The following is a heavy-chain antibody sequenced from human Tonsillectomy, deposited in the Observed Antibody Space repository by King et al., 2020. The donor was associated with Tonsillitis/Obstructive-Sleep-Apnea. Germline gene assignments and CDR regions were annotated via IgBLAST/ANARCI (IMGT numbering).Heavy chain of an antibody. CDR2: MYYSGST. CDR1: GGSISSSGYY. V-gene: IGHV4-39*01. J-gene: IGHJ3*02. Sequence: QLQESGPGLVKPSETLSLTCTVSGGSISSSGYYWGWIRQPPGKGLEWIGTMYYSGSTYYTSSLKSRITISVDTSKNQFSLKLSSVTAADTAVYYCARRVQLERRGDAFDIWGQGTMVTVSS. CDR3: ARRVQLERRGDAFDI. D-gene: IGHD1-1*01.